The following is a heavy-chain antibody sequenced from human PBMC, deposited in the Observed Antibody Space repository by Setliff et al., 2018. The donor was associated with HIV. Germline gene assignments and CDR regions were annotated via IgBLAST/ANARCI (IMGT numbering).Heavy chain of an antibody. J-gene: IGHJ4*02. V-gene: IGHV3-30*02. Sequence: PGGSLRLSCAASGFTFSTSGIHWVRQAPGKGLEWVAFTPNDGSYKNYADSVKGRFTISRDNSKNTLYLQMDSLRAEDTAVYYCTKNLYSSRWSPLDYWGQGTLVTVSS. D-gene: IGHD6-13*01. CDR2: TPNDGSYK. CDR3: TKNLYSSRWSPLDY. CDR1: GFTFSTSG.